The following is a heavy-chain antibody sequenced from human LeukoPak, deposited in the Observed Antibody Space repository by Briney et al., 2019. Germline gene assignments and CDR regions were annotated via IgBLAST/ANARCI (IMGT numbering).Heavy chain of an antibody. CDR2: IYHSGST. V-gene: IGHV4-30-2*01. CDR3: ARSTVVTRYFDY. CDR1: GGSISSGGYS. Sequence: TLSLTCAVSGGSISSGGYSWSWIRQPPGKGLEWIGYIYHSGSTYYNPSLKSRVTISVDRSKNQFSLKLSSVTAADTAVYYCARSTVVTRYFDYWGQGTLVTVSS. J-gene: IGHJ4*02. D-gene: IGHD4-23*01.